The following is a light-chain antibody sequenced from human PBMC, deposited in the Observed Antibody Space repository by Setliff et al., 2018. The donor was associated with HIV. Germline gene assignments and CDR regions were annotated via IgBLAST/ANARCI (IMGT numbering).Light chain of an antibody. Sequence: QSVLTQPPSVSAAPGQKVTISCSGSSTNIGNNYVSWYQQFTGTAPKLFVYENNKLPSGIPDRVSGSKSGTSATLGITGLQTGDESDYYCGTWDSSLSAPVFGGGTK. CDR1: STNIGNNY. CDR3: GTWDSSLSAPV. CDR2: ENN. J-gene: IGLJ3*02. V-gene: IGLV1-51*02.